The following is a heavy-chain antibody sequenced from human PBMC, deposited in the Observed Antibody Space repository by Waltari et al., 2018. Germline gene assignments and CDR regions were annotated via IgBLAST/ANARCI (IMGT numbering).Heavy chain of an antibody. J-gene: IGHJ4*02. D-gene: IGHD3-22*01. CDR3: ARPANFYYDRGGYDY. V-gene: IGHV4-39*01. CDR2: IHSSGST. CDR1: GDSISTTSNY. Sequence: QLQLQESGPGLVKPSETLSLTCTVSGDSISTTSNYWGWIRQAPGKGLEWVGFIHSSGSTYYNPSLKSRVTLSVETSKNQFPLRLTSVTAADTAVYYCARPANFYYDRGGYDYWGQGTLVTVSS.